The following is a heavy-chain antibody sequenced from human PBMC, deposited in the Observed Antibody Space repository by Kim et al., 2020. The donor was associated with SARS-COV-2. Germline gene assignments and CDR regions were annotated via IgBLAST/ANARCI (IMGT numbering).Heavy chain of an antibody. CDR2: INHSGST. CDR1: GGSISGYY. CDR3: ATQVF. D-gene: IGHD2-8*01. Sequence: SETLSLTCAVSGGSISGYYWSWIRQPPGKGLEWIGEINHSGSTNYNPSLKSRVTISVDTSKNQFSLKLSSVTAADTAVYYCATQVFWGQGTLVTVSS. J-gene: IGHJ4*02. V-gene: IGHV4-34*01.